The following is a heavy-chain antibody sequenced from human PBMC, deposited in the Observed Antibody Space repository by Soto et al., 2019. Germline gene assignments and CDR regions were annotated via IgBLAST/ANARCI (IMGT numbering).Heavy chain of an antibody. V-gene: IGHV4-34*01. CDR1: GGSFSGYY. D-gene: IGHD3-10*01. CDR2: INHSGST. Sequence: NPSETLSLTCAVYGGSFSGYYWSWIRQPPGKGLEWIGEINHSGSTNYNPSLKSRVTISVDTSKNQFSLKLSSVTAADTAVYYCASNRALGYYGSGTLGSYWGQGTLVTVSS. CDR3: ASNRALGYYGSGTLGSY. J-gene: IGHJ4*02.